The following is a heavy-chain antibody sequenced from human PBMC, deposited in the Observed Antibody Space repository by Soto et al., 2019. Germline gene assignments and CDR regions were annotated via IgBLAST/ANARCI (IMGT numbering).Heavy chain of an antibody. CDR1: GGTFSSYA. V-gene: IGHV1-69*13. CDR3: ARVTGGNSPFYY. CDR2: IIPIFGTA. Sequence: ASVKVSCKASGGTFSSYAISWVRQAPGQGLEWMGGIIPIFGTANYAQKFQGRVTITADESTSTAYMELSSLRSEDTAVYYCARVTGGNSPFYYWGQGTLVTVSS. D-gene: IGHD2-21*02. J-gene: IGHJ4*02.